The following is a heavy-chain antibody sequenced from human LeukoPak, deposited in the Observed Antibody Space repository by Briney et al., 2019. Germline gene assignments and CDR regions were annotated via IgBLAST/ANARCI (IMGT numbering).Heavy chain of an antibody. V-gene: IGHV3-30*02. D-gene: IGHD6-19*01. CDR3: AKGLGYYYYYYMDV. CDR1: GFTFSSYG. Sequence: GGSLRLSCAASGFTFSSYGMHWVRQAPGKGLEWVAFIRYDGSNKYYADSVKGRFTISRDNSRNTLYLQMNSLRAEDTAVYYCAKGLGYYYYYYMDVWGKGTTVTVSS. CDR2: IRYDGSNK. J-gene: IGHJ6*03.